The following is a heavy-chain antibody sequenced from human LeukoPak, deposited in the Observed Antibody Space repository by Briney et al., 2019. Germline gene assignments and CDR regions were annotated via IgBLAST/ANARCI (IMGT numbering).Heavy chain of an antibody. D-gene: IGHD6-13*01. CDR1: GGSLSSYY. V-gene: IGHV4-59*01. J-gene: IGHJ3*02. Sequence: SETLSLPCTVSGGSLSSYYWSWIRQPPGKGLEWIGYIYYSGSTNYNPSLKSRVTISVDTSKNQFSLKLSSVTAADTAVYYCASSYSSSWYGDQSAFDNWGQGTMVTVSS. CDR2: IYYSGST. CDR3: ASSYSSSWYGDQSAFDN.